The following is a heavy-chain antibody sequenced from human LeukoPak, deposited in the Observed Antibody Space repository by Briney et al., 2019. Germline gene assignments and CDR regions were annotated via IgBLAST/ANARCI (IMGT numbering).Heavy chain of an antibody. V-gene: IGHV3-30*02. J-gene: IGHJ6*03. D-gene: IGHD3-3*02. Sequence: GGPLRLSCAACGFRFSSYGMQWVPEAPGKGLEGVAFLPYDGSNKYYVDSVKGRFTISRDNSKNALYLQMNSLRAEDTAVYYCAKVVLVYYYMDVWGKGTTVTVSS. CDR3: AKVVLVYYYMDV. CDR1: GFRFSSYG. CDR2: LPYDGSNK.